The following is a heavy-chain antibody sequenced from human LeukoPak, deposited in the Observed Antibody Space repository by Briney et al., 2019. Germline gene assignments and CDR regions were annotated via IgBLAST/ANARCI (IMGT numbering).Heavy chain of an antibody. CDR2: INTNTGNP. J-gene: IGHJ4*02. V-gene: IGHV7-4-1*02. Sequence: ASVKVSYKASGHRFTNYAMNWVRQAPGQGLEWMGWINTNTGNPTYAQGFTGRFVFSLDTSVSTAYLQISSLEAEDSAVFYCARNNADGEGRFSYWGQGTLVTVSS. D-gene: IGHD3-10*01. CDR3: ARNNADGEGRFSY. CDR1: GHRFTNYA.